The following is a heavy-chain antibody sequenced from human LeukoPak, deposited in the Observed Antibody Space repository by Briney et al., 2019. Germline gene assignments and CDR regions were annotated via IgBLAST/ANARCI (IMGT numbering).Heavy chain of an antibody. J-gene: IGHJ4*02. CDR2: IRSKPKNYAT. CDR3: ITSPLEAFCVGDCFAS. CDR1: GFTFSDSA. D-gene: IGHD2-21*01. Sequence: PGGSLRLSCAASGFTFSDSAMHWVRQAPGKGREGVGRIRSKPKNYATAYAASVKGRFTISRDDSQNTAYLQMNSLKTEDTAVYYGITSPLEAFCVGDCFASWGQGALVTVSS. V-gene: IGHV3-73*01.